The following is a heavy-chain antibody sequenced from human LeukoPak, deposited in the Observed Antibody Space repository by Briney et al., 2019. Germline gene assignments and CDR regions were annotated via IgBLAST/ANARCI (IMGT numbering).Heavy chain of an antibody. CDR1: GFTFDDYV. D-gene: IGHD5-12*01. V-gene: IGHV3-9*01. CDR2: ISWKRGNI. J-gene: IGHJ6*02. Sequence: GRSLRLSCAASGFTFDDYVMHWVRQVPGKGLEWVSGISWKRGNIGYADSVKGRFTISRDNAKNSLFLQMNSLRAEDTALYYCAKDRVATEYYYYYGLDVWGQGTTVTVSS. CDR3: AKDRVATEYYYYYGLDV.